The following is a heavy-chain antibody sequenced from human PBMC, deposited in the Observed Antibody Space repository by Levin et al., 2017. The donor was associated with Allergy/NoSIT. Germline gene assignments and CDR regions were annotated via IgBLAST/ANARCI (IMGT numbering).Heavy chain of an antibody. D-gene: IGHD5-12*01. CDR2: IRSKRFGETT. CDR3: TRVQWLRSNYYYYGMDV. J-gene: IGHJ6*02. Sequence: PGGSLRLSCTASGFTFGDFAMGWFRQAPGRGLEWVGFIRSKRFGETTEYAASVKGRFSVSRDDSKSVAYLQMNSLKTEETAIYYCTRVQWLRSNYYYYGMDVWGQGATVTVSS. V-gene: IGHV3-49*03. CDR1: GFTFGDFA.